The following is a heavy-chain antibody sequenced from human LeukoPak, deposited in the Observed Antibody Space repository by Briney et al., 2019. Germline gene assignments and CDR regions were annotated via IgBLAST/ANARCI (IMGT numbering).Heavy chain of an antibody. CDR2: ISAYNGNT. J-gene: IGHJ5*02. CDR1: GYTFTSYG. D-gene: IGHD1-14*01. Sequence: ASVKVSCKASGYTFTSYGISWLRQAPGQGLEWMGWISAYNGNTNYAQKLQGRVTMTTDTSTSTAYMELRSLRSDDTAVYYCARDSPFMSRGPTENWFDPWGQGTLVTVSS. CDR3: ARDSPFMSRGPTENWFDP. V-gene: IGHV1-18*01.